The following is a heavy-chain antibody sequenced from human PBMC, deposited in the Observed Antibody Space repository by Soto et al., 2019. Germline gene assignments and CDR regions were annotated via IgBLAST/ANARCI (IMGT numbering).Heavy chain of an antibody. CDR1: GFTFSSYG. J-gene: IGHJ4*02. V-gene: IGHV3-33*01. Sequence: QVQLVESGGGVVQPGRSLRLSCAASGFTFSSYGMHWVRQAPGRGLEWVAVIWYDGSNKYYADSVKGCFTSSRDNSKNTLYQQMNSLRAEDTAVYYCARDYDSSGYPRYYFDYWGQGTLVTVSS. CDR3: ARDYDSSGYPRYYFDY. CDR2: IWYDGSNK. D-gene: IGHD3-22*01.